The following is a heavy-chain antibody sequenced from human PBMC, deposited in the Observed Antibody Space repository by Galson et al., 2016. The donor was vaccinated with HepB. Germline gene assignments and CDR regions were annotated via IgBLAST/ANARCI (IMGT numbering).Heavy chain of an antibody. CDR3: AREDTGMAPDY. CDR1: GGSISSYY. D-gene: IGHD5-18*01. J-gene: IGHJ4*02. V-gene: IGHV4-59*01. CDR2: IDYSGST. Sequence: ETLSLTCTVSGGSISSYYWSWIRQPPGKGLEWIGYIDYSGSTNYNPSLKSRVTISEDTSKNQFSLKLSSVTAADTAVYYCAREDTGMAPDYWGQGTLVTVSS.